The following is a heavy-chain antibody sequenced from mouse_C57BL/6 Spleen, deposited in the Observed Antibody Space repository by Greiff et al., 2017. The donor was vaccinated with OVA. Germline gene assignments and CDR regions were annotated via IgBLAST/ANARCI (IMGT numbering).Heavy chain of an antibody. Sequence: EVKLLESGPGLVKPSQSLSLTCSVTGYSITSGYYWNWIRQFPGNKLAWMGYISYDGSNNYNPSLKKRISITRDTSKNQFFLKLNSVTTEDTATYCCARGGLYDYDGYFDVWGTGTTVTVSS. CDR2: ISYDGSN. CDR1: GYSITSGYY. CDR3: ARGGLYDYDGYFDV. J-gene: IGHJ1*03. V-gene: IGHV3-6*01. D-gene: IGHD2-4*01.